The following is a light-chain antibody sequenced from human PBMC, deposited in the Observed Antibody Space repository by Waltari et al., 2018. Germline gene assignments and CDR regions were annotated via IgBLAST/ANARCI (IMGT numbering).Light chain of an antibody. CDR1: SSDICAFDL. Sequence: QSALAQPASVSGSPGQSITISCTGSSSDICAFDLVSWYQQHPGTAPRLIIRNVSERPSGVPHRFSGSKSGNTASLTISSLRSEDESLYFCSSFTTGSTGLFGGGTKLTVL. CDR3: SSFTTGSTGL. V-gene: IGLV2-14*03. J-gene: IGLJ2*01. CDR2: NVS.